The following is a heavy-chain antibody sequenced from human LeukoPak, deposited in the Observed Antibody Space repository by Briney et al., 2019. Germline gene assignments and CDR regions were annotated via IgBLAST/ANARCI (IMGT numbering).Heavy chain of an antibody. CDR1: RFTFNSYA. V-gene: IGHV3-23*01. CDR2: ISGSGSNT. D-gene: IGHD7-27*01. Sequence: GGSLRLSCAASRFTFNSYAMSWVRQAPGKGLEWVSAISGSGSNTYYADSVKGRFTISRDNSKNTLYLQMNSLRAEDTAIYYCAKDRAWGFDYWGQGTLVTVSS. J-gene: IGHJ4*02. CDR3: AKDRAWGFDY.